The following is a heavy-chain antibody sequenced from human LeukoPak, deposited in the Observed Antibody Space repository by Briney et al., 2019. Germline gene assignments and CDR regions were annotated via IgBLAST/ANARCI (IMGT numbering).Heavy chain of an antibody. Sequence: PSETLSLTCTVSGGSISSGGYYWRWIRQPPGKGLEWIGSIYYSGSTYYNPSLKSRVTISVDTSKNQFSLKLSSVTAADTAVYYCARTTPPRNYGGKGGPAGHFDYWGQGTLVTVSS. V-gene: IGHV4-39*07. J-gene: IGHJ4*02. D-gene: IGHD4-23*01. CDR1: GGSISSGGYY. CDR3: ARTTPPRNYGGKGGPAGHFDY. CDR2: IYYSGST.